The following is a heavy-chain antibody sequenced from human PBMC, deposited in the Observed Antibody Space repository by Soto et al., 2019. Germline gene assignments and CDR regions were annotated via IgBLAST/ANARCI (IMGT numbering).Heavy chain of an antibody. CDR2: IWYDGSNK. CDR3: ARGGRNVLRFLEWLSSFDY. J-gene: IGHJ4*02. CDR1: GFTFSRYG. Sequence: PGGSLRLSCASSGFTFSRYGMHCFRQAPGNGLEWVAVIWYDGSNKYYADSVKGRFTISRDNSKNTLYLQMNSLRAEDTAVYYCARGGRNVLRFLEWLSSFDYWGQGTLVTVSS. D-gene: IGHD3-3*01. V-gene: IGHV3-33*01.